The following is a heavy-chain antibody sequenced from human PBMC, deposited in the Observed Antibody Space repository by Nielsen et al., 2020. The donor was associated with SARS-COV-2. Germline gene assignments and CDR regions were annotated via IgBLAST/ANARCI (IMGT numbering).Heavy chain of an antibody. CDR3: TTFRGFYGSGITPEYYYYGMDV. Sequence: GESLKISCAASGFTFSNAWMSWVRQAPGKGLEWVGRIKSKTGGGTTDYAAPVKGRFTISRDDSKNTLYLQMNSLKTEDTAVYYCTTFRGFYGSGITPEYYYYGMDVWGQGTTVTVSS. J-gene: IGHJ6*02. CDR2: IKSKTGGGTT. V-gene: IGHV3-15*01. CDR1: GFTFSNAW. D-gene: IGHD3-10*01.